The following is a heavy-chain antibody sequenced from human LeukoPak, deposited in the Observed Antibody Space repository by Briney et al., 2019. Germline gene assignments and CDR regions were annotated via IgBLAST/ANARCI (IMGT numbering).Heavy chain of an antibody. Sequence: GGSLRLSCAASGFTFSNYWMHWVRHAPGKGLVWVSRINSDGSTTSYADSVKGRFTISRDNAKNTLYLQMNSLRAEDTAVYYCARAYYDFWSGYYTRYYYGVDVWGQGTTVTVSS. D-gene: IGHD3-3*01. CDR2: INSDGSTT. V-gene: IGHV3-74*01. CDR1: GFTFSNYW. CDR3: ARAYYDFWSGYYTRYYYGVDV. J-gene: IGHJ6*02.